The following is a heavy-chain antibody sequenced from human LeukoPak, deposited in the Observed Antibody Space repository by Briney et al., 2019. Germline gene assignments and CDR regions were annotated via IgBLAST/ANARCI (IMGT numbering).Heavy chain of an antibody. CDR1: GFTFDDYA. CDR2: ISWNSGSI. D-gene: IGHD4-17*01. V-gene: IGHV3-9*01. J-gene: IGHJ3*02. CDR3: AKGTTVTTLSAFDI. Sequence: GRSLRLSCAASGFTFDDYAMPWVRQAPGKGLEWVSGISWNSGSIGYADSVKGRFTISRDNAKNSLYLQMNSLRAEDTALYYCAKGTTVTTLSAFDIWGQGTMVTVSS.